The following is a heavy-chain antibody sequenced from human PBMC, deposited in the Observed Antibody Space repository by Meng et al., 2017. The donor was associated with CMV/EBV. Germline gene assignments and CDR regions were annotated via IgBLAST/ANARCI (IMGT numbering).Heavy chain of an antibody. V-gene: IGHV3-74*01. D-gene: IGHD6-6*01. CDR2: INSDGSST. CDR3: ARGPIAARWLYFDY. Sequence: GGSLRLSCAVSGFTFSSYWMHWVRQAPGKGLGWVSRINSDGSSTSHEASVKGRFTSSRANAKHTLSLPRNRLRAEDTAVYACARGPIAARWLYFDYWGQGTLVTVSS. J-gene: IGHJ4*02. CDR1: GFTFSSYW.